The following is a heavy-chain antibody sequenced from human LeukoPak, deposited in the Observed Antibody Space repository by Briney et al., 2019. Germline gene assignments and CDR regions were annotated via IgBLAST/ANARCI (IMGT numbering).Heavy chain of an antibody. CDR2: IWYDGSNK. V-gene: IGHV3-33*01. Sequence: GGSLRLSCAASGFTFSSYGMHWVRQAPGKGLEWVAVIWYDGSNKYYADSVKGRFTISRDNSKNTLYLQMNSLRAEDTAVYYCARGRIAANNWFDPWGQGTLITVSS. CDR1: GFTFSSYG. CDR3: ARGRIAANNWFDP. D-gene: IGHD6-6*01. J-gene: IGHJ5*02.